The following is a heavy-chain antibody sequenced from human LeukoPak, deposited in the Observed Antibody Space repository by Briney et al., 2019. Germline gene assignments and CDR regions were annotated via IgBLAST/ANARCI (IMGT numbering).Heavy chain of an antibody. CDR3: ARSSLAISRVVAAVSDY. CDR1: GYTFTGYH. J-gene: IGHJ4*02. CDR2: INPNSGGT. D-gene: IGHD2-15*01. Sequence: GSVKVSCKASGYTFTGYHMHWVRQAPGQGLEWMGRINPNSGGTNYAQKFQGRVTMTRDTSNSTAYMEVSRLRSDDTAVYYCARSSLAISRVVAAVSDYWGQGTLVTVSS. V-gene: IGHV1-2*06.